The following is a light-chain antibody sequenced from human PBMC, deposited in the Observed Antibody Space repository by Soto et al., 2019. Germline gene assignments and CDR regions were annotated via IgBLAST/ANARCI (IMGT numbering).Light chain of an antibody. CDR3: QQYSSYLRT. CDR1: QSISSR. J-gene: IGKJ1*01. V-gene: IGKV1-5*01. CDR2: DAS. Sequence: DVKMTQSPSTLSASKRDRVTITCLASQSISSRLAWYQQKPGKAPKLLIYDASSLESGVPSRFSGSGSGTEFTLIISNLQPEDFATYYCQQYSSYLRTFCQGTKVDIK.